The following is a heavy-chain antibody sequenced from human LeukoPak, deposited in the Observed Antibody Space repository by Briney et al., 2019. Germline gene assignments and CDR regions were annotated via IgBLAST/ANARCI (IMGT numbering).Heavy chain of an antibody. D-gene: IGHD3-22*01. CDR3: ARDSMAYDSSGYGFDY. Sequence: GGSLRLSCAASGFTFSNYEMNWVRQAPGKGLEWVSYISSSGSTIYYADSVKGRFTISRDNAKNSLYLQMNSLRAEDTAVYYCARDSMAYDSSGYGFDYWGQGTLVTVSS. J-gene: IGHJ4*02. CDR1: GFTFSNYE. CDR2: ISSSGSTI. V-gene: IGHV3-48*03.